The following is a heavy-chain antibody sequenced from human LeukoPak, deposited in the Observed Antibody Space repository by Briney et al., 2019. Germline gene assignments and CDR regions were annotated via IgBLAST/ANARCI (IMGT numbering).Heavy chain of an antibody. J-gene: IGHJ3*02. CDR2: IIPIFGTA. Sequence: SVKVSCKASGGTFSSYAISWVRQAPGQGLEWMGGIIPIFGTANYAQKFQGRVTITADESTSAAYMELSSLRSEDTAVYYCAREGGIAENAFDIWGQGTMVTVSS. V-gene: IGHV1-69*13. CDR3: AREGGIAENAFDI. CDR1: GGTFSSYA. D-gene: IGHD2/OR15-2a*01.